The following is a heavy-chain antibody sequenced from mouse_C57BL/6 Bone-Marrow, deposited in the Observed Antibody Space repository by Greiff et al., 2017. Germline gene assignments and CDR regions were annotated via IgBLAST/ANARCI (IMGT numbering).Heavy chain of an antibody. V-gene: IGHV14-4*01. D-gene: IGHD2-3*01. CDR2: IDPEIGDT. J-gene: IGHJ2*01. CDR1: GFNIKDDY. CDR3: SSFDGNYFDF. Sequence: EVQLQQSGAELVRPGASVKLSCTASGFNIKDDYLHWVKQRPEQGLEWIGWIDPEIGDTEYASKFQGKATITSDTSSNTAYLQLSSLTSAETAVYYCSSFDGNYFDFWGQGTPLTVAS.